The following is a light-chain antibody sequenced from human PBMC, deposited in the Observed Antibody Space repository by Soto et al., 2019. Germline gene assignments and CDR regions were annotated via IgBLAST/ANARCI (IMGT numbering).Light chain of an antibody. V-gene: IGKV3-20*01. CDR2: GAS. CDR3: QQYRSSPPLT. Sequence: EFVLTQSPGKLSLSPGERATLSCRASQSISSSFLAWYQQKPGQAPRLLIYGASSRGTGIPDRFSGSGSGTDFTLNISTLEPEDFPVYYCQQYRSSPPLTFGGGTKVEIK. CDR1: QSISSSF. J-gene: IGKJ4*01.